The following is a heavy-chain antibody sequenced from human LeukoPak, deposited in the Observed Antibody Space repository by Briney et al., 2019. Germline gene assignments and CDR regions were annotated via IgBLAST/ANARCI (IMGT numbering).Heavy chain of an antibody. D-gene: IGHD6-13*01. J-gene: IGHJ4*02. CDR1: GYTFTNYD. Sequence: SVKVSCKTSGYTFTNYDINWVRQAPGQGLEWMGGIIPIFDTANYAQKFQGRVTITADESTSAAYMELSSLRSEDTAVYYCARSWDWGQGTLVTVSS. CDR3: ARSWD. V-gene: IGHV1-69*13. CDR2: IIPIFDTA.